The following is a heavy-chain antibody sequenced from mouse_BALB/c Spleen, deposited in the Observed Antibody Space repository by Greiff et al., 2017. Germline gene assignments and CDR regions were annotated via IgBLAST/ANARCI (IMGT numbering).Heavy chain of an antibody. CDR3: ARTTIGTLYYAMDY. J-gene: IGHJ4*01. CDR2: ISDGGSYT. Sequence: EVNVVESGGGLVKPGGSLKLSCAASGFTFSDYYMYWVRQTPEKRLEWVATISDGGSYTYYPDSVKGRFTISRDNAKNNLYLQMSSLKSEDTAMYYCARTTIGTLYYAMDYWGQGTSVTVSS. V-gene: IGHV5-4*02. CDR1: GFTFSDYY. D-gene: IGHD2-14*01.